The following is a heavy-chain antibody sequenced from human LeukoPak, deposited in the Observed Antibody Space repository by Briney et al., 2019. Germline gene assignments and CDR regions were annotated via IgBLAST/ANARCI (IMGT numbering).Heavy chain of an antibody. J-gene: IGHJ4*02. CDR2: ISAYNGNT. D-gene: IGHD3-10*01. CDR3: AREAITMVRGVLDY. CDR1: GYTFTSYD. V-gene: IGHV1-18*01. Sequence: ASVKVSCKASGYTFTSYDINWVRQATGQGLEWMGWISAYNGNTNYAQKLQGRVTMTTDTSTSTAYMELRSLRSDDTAVYYCAREAITMVRGVLDYWGQGTLVTVSS.